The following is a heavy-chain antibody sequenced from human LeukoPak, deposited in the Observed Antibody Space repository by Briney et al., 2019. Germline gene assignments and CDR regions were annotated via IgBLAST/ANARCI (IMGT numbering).Heavy chain of an antibody. D-gene: IGHD3-9*01. CDR2: FDPEDGET. Sequence: ASVKVSCKVSGYTLTELSMHWVRQAPGKGLEWMGGFDPEDGETIYAQKFQGRVTMTEDTSTDTAYMELSSLRSEDTAVYYCARDRTIINYDILTADAFDFWGQGTMVTVSS. CDR3: ARDRTIINYDILTADAFDF. V-gene: IGHV1-24*01. J-gene: IGHJ3*01. CDR1: GYTLTELS.